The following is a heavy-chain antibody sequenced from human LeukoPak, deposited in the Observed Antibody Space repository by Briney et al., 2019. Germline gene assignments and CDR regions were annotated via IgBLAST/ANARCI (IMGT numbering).Heavy chain of an antibody. CDR3: ARADSGVTTGLFYYYMDV. CDR2: IYYSGNT. V-gene: IGHV4-39*01. D-gene: IGHD4-11*01. J-gene: IGHJ6*03. CDR1: GVSISSSNSY. Sequence: SETLSLTCTVSGVSISSSNSYWGWIRQPPGKGLEWIGSIYYSGNTYYNASLKSQVSISIDTSKNQFSLKLSSVTAADTAVYYCARADSGVTTGLFYYYMDVWGKGTTVTISS.